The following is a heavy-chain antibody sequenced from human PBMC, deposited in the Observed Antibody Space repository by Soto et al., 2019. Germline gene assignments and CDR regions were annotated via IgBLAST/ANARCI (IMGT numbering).Heavy chain of an antibody. Sequence: GGSLRLSCAASGFTFSSYGMNWVRQAPGKGLEWVSYISSSSSTIYYADSVKGRFTISRDNAKNSLYLHMNSLRAEDTAVYYCASFGAATWGAFDIWGQGTMVTVSS. V-gene: IGHV3-48*01. D-gene: IGHD2-15*01. CDR1: GFTFSSYG. CDR3: ASFGAATWGAFDI. J-gene: IGHJ3*02. CDR2: ISSSSSTI.